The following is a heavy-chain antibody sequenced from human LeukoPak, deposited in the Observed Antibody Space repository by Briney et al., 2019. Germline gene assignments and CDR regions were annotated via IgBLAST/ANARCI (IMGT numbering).Heavy chain of an antibody. V-gene: IGHV3-48*01. CDR1: GFTFSSYS. J-gene: IGHJ3*02. CDR3: ARDWYYYDSSGYYVAGGNAFDI. Sequence: GGSLRLSCAASGFTFSSYSMNWVRQAPGKGLEWVSYISSSSSTIYYADSVKGRFTISRDNAKNSLYLQMNSLRAEDTAVYYCARDWYYYDSSGYYVAGGNAFDIWGQGTMVTVSS. CDR2: ISSSSSTI. D-gene: IGHD3-22*01.